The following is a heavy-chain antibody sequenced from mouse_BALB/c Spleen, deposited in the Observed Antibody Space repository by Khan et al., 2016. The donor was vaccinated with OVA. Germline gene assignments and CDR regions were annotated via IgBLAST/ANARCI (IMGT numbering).Heavy chain of an antibody. Sequence: VQLQESGPGLVAPSQSLSITCTVSGFSLTSYGVSWARQPPGKGLEWLGIIWGDGNTNYHSALRSRLSISKDNSKSQVFLKMHSLETDDTATYYCSRLIYSDYDRYGLDYWGQGTSVTVSS. D-gene: IGHD2-4*01. CDR3: SRLIYSDYDRYGLDY. V-gene: IGHV2-3*01. J-gene: IGHJ4*01. CDR1: GFSLTSYG. CDR2: IWGDGNT.